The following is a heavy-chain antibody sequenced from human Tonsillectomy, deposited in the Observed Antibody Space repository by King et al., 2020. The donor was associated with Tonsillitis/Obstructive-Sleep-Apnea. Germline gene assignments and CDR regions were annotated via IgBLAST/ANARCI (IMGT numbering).Heavy chain of an antibody. CDR3: ARVVAHGPRFGDPNDYSDYVDY. D-gene: IGHD3-10*01. Sequence: QVQLVESGGGVVQPGRSLRLSCAASGFTFSNYAMHWVRQAPGKGLEWVAVMSYDGGNKYYADSGKGRFTISRDISKNTLYLQMKSLRAEDTAVYYCARVVAHGPRFGDPNDYSDYVDYWGQGTLVTVSS. CDR1: GFTFSNYA. CDR2: MSYDGGNK. J-gene: IGHJ4*02. V-gene: IGHV3-30*01.